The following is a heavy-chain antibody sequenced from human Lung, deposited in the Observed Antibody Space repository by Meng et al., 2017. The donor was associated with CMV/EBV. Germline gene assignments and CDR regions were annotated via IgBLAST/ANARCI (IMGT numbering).Heavy chain of an antibody. D-gene: IGHD6-19*01. V-gene: IGHV4-4*07. J-gene: IGHJ4*02. CDR2: SETSGTT. Sequence: QPQAAVPGRAKSRETLSLTCAGSGSCNRSFYWSWIRQSAVKGLEWIGLSETSGTTIYNPSLKSRPTLSLHTSKNQYSLKLNSVAAADTAVYCFARAEADTSNFDYWGQGTLVTVSS. CDR3: ARAEADTSNFDY. CDR1: GSCNRSFY.